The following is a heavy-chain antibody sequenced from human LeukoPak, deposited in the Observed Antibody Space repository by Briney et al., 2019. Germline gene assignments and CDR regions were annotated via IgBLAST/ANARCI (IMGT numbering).Heavy chain of an antibody. D-gene: IGHD6-13*01. CDR2: ISTSGGNT. J-gene: IGHJ4*02. V-gene: IGHV3-23*01. CDR1: GFSFSSLA. CDR3: VTVRTLAAAGTADS. Sequence: GGSLRLSCAASGFSFSSLAMTWVRQAPGKELDWVSGISTSGGNTYYADSVKGRFIISRDNSKNTLYLQMNSLRVEDTAVYYCVTVRTLAAAGTADSWGQGTLVIVSS.